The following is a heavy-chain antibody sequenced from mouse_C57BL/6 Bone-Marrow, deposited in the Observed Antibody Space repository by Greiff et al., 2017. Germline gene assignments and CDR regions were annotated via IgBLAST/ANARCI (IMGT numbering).Heavy chain of an antibody. V-gene: IGHV5-17*01. D-gene: IGHD1-1*01. CDR3: ASVYGSPAWFAY. Sequence: EVQVVESGGGLVKPGGSLKLSCAASGFTFSDYGMHWVRQAPEKGLEWVAYISSGSSTIYYADTVKGRFTISRDNAKNTLFLQMTSLRSEDTAMYYCASVYGSPAWFAYWGQGTLVTVSA. CDR2: ISSGSSTI. J-gene: IGHJ3*01. CDR1: GFTFSDYG.